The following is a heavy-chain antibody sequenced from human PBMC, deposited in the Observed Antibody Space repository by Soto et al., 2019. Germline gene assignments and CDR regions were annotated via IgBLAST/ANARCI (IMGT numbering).Heavy chain of an antibody. CDR1: GGSFSGYY. CDR3: ARGAYYGSGRGYYYYYGMDV. Sequence: KPSETLSLTCAVYGGSFSGYYWSWIRQPPGKGLEWIGEINHSGSTNYNPSLKSRVTISVDTPKNQFSLKLSSVTAADTAVYYCARGAYYGSGRGYYYYYGMDVWGQGTTVTVSS. D-gene: IGHD3-10*01. CDR2: INHSGST. J-gene: IGHJ6*02. V-gene: IGHV4-34*01.